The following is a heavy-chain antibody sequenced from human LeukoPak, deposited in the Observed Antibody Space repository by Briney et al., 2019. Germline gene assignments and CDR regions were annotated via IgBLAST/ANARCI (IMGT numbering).Heavy chain of an antibody. J-gene: IGHJ5*02. Sequence: GGSLRLSCAASGFTFSSYGMHWVRQAPGKGLEWVSAISGSGGSTYYADSVKGRFTISRDNSKNTLYLQMNSLRAEDTAVYYCAKEPLRYFAEGLLDPWGQGTLVTVSS. D-gene: IGHD3-9*01. CDR3: AKEPLRYFAEGLLDP. V-gene: IGHV3-23*01. CDR1: GFTFSSYG. CDR2: ISGSGGST.